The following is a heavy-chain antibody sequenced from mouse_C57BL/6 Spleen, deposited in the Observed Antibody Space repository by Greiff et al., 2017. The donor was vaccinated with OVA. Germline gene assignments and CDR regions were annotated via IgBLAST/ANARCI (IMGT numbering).Heavy chain of an antibody. V-gene: IGHV1-59*01. Sequence: VQLQQPGAELVRPGTSVKLSCKASGYTFTSYWMHWVKQRPGQGLEWIGVIDPSDSYTNYNQKFKGKATLTVDTSSSTAYMQLSSLTSEDSAVYYCARRDSNAWYLDVWGKGTTVTVSS. CDR1: GYTFTSYW. CDR2: IDPSDSYT. J-gene: IGHJ1*03. D-gene: IGHD2-5*01. CDR3: ARRDSNAWYLDV.